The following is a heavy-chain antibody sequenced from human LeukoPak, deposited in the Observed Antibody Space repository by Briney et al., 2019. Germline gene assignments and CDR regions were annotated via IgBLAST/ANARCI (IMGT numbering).Heavy chain of an antibody. D-gene: IGHD1-26*01. CDR3: AALMGATMWFDY. CDR2: ISAYNGNT. Sequence: AASAKVSCKASGYTFTGYGISWVRQAPGQGLEWMGWISAYNGNTNYAQKLQGRVTMTTDTSTSTAYMELRSLRSDDTAVYYCAALMGATMWFDYWGQGTLVTVSS. V-gene: IGHV1-18*01. J-gene: IGHJ4*02. CDR1: GYTFTGYG.